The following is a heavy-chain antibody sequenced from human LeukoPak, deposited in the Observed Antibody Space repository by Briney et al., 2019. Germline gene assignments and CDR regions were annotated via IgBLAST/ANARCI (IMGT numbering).Heavy chain of an antibody. J-gene: IGHJ6*03. Sequence: GGSLRLSCAASGFTFSNYWMHWVRHAPGKGLVWVSRINTDGSSTNYADSVKGRFTISRDNAKNTVYLQMNSLRAEDTAVYYCANGAFRLYYIDVWGKGTTVTVSS. CDR3: ANGAFRLYYIDV. V-gene: IGHV3-74*01. D-gene: IGHD3-16*01. CDR2: INTDGSST. CDR1: GFTFSNYW.